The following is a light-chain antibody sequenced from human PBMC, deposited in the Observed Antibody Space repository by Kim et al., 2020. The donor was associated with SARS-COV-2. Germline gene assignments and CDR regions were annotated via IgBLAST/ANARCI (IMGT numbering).Light chain of an antibody. V-gene: IGKV1-33*01. J-gene: IGKJ4*01. CDR3: QRYEDLPCT. Sequence: IQMTQSPSSLSASVGDRVTITCQASQDIRKYLNWYQHKPGKGPKLLIYDASNLETGVPSRFSGSGSGTHFTFTISSLQPEDIATYYCQRYEDLPCTFGGGTKVDIK. CDR2: DAS. CDR1: QDIRKY.